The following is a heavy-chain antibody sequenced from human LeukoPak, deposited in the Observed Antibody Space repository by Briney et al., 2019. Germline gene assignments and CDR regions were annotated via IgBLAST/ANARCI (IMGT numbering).Heavy chain of an antibody. CDR3: ARDPPLGSCSTISCPHLDY. CDR2: ISSSSSFI. D-gene: IGHD2-2*01. V-gene: IGHV3-21*01. Sequence: GGSLRLSCAASGFTFSRYRMNWVRQAPGKGLEWVSSISSSSSFIDYEASVKGRFTISRDNAKNSLYLQMNSLRAEDTAVYYCARDPPLGSCSTISCPHLDYWGQGTLVTVSS. CDR1: GFTFSRYR. J-gene: IGHJ4*02.